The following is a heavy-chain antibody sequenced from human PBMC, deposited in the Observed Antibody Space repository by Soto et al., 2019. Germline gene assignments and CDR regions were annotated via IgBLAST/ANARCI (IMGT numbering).Heavy chain of an antibody. D-gene: IGHD4-4*01. V-gene: IGHV3-23*01. J-gene: IGHJ4*02. CDR2: ITGGGAGT. CDR3: AKCFRNYAADNFDN. CDR1: GFTFNNYA. Sequence: EVQLLESGGGLVQPGGSLRLSCAASGFTFNNYAMSWVRQAPGKGREWVSTITGGGAGTYYADSVKGRFTISRDNSNNLLYLRMNSRRVDDTALYYCAKCFRNYAADNFDNWGQGTLVTVSS.